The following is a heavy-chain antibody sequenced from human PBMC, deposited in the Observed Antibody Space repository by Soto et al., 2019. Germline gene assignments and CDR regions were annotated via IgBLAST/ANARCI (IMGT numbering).Heavy chain of an antibody. Sequence: SETLSLTCTVSGGSISSSSDYWGWIRQPPGKGLEWIGSIYYSGSTYYNPSLKSRVTISVDTSKNQFSLKLSSVTAADTAVYYCARRSVVVVPAAMYYYYYMDVWGKGTTVTVSS. CDR3: ARRSVVVVPAAMYYYYYMDV. D-gene: IGHD2-2*01. CDR1: GGSISSSSDY. V-gene: IGHV4-39*01. CDR2: IYYSGST. J-gene: IGHJ6*03.